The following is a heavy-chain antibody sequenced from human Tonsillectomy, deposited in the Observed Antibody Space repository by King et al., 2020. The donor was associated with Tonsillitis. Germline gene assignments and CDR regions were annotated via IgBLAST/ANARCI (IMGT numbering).Heavy chain of an antibody. V-gene: IGHV4-39*01. CDR3: ARIYDTSGYYFAHFDV. CDR1: GGSISSSTYY. Sequence: QLQESGPRLVKPSETLSLTCTVSGGSISSSTYYWAWIRQPPGKGLDWIGTISYRGSTFYNSFLKSRVSISVDTSKNQLSLKLSSVTAADTAVYYCARIYDTSGYYFAHFDVGGGGPRVTVSA. CDR2: ISYRGST. J-gene: IGHJ2*01. D-gene: IGHD3-22*01.